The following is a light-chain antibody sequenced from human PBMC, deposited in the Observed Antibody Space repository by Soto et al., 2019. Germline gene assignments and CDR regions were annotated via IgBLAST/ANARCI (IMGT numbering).Light chain of an antibody. J-gene: IGLJ2*01. CDR1: SSDVGGYNY. CDR3: CSYAGNTLVV. V-gene: IGLV2-11*01. Sequence: QSALTQPRSVSGSPGQSVTISCTGTSSDVGGYNYVSRYQQNPGKAPKLMIYDVSKRPSGVSDRFSGSKSANTASLIISGLQAEDEADYYCCSYAGNTLVVFGGGTKLTVL. CDR2: DVS.